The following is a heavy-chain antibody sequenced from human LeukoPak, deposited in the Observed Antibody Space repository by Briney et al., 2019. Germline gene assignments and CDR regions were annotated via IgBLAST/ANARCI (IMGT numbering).Heavy chain of an antibody. D-gene: IGHD4-23*01. CDR2: IGTAGDT. J-gene: IGHJ4*02. V-gene: IGHV3-13*01. Sequence: GGSLRLSCAASGFTFSSYDMHWVHQATGKGLEWVSAIGTAGDTYYPGSVKGRFTISRENAKNSLYLQMNSLRAGDTAVYYCARAAPHYGGNSLDYWGQGTLVTVSS. CDR1: GFTFSSYD. CDR3: ARAAPHYGGNSLDY.